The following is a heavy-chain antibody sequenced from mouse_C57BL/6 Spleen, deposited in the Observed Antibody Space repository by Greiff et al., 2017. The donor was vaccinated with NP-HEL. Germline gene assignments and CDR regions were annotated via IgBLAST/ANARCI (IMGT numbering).Heavy chain of an antibody. Sequence: EVQGVESGGGLVKPGGSLKLSCAASGFTFSSYAMSWVRQTPEKRLEWVATISDGGSYTYYPDNVKGRFTISRDNAKNNLYLQMSHLKSEDTAMYYCARKNYDYLSWFAYWGQGTLVTVSA. V-gene: IGHV5-4*01. J-gene: IGHJ3*01. CDR3: ARKNYDYLSWFAY. CDR2: ISDGGSYT. CDR1: GFTFSSYA. D-gene: IGHD2-4*01.